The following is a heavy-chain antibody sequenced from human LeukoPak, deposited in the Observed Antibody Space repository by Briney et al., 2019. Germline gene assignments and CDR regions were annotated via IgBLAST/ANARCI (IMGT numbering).Heavy chain of an antibody. J-gene: IGHJ4*02. CDR1: GFIFSNAW. V-gene: IGHV3-15*01. Sequence: GGSLRLSCAASGFIFSNAWMSWVRQAPGKGLEWVGRIKSKTDGGTTDYAAPVKGRFTISRDDSKNTLYLQMNSLKTEDTAVYYCTTDHQFYYGSGSKDYWGQGTLVTVSS. CDR2: IKSKTDGGTT. CDR3: TTDHQFYYGSGSKDY. D-gene: IGHD3-10*01.